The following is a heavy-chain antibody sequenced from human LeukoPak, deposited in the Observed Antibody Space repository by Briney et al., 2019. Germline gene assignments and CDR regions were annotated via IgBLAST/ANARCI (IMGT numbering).Heavy chain of an antibody. V-gene: IGHV3-66*01. CDR3: AGDDTQLAAVGDWFDP. Sequence: GRSLRLSCAASGFTVSSNYMSWVRQAPGKGLEWVSVIYSGGSTYYADSVKGRFTISRDNSKNTLYLQMNSLRAEDTAVYYCAGDDTQLAAVGDWFDPWGQGTLVTVSS. CDR1: GFTVSSNY. D-gene: IGHD6-13*01. J-gene: IGHJ5*02. CDR2: IYSGGST.